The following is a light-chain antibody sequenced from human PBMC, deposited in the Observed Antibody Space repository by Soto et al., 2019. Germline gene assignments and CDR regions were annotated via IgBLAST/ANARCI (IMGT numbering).Light chain of an antibody. CDR3: QQYNSYSPRLT. CDR2: RAS. Sequence: DIQMTQSPSTLSASVGDRVTITCRASQSISNWLAWYQQKPGKAPKLLIYRASSLESGVPSRSSGSGSGTEFTLTISSLQPDDFATYYCQQYNSYSPRLTFGGGTKVETK. V-gene: IGKV1-5*03. J-gene: IGKJ4*01. CDR1: QSISNW.